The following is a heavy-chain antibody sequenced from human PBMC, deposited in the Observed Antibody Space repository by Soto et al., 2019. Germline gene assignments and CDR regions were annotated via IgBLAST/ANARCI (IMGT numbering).Heavy chain of an antibody. Sequence: AASVKVSCKDSGYTFTSYDINWLRQANGQGLEWMGWMNPKSGNTGYAHKFQGRVTMTRTTSISTAXMQLSSLRTEDTSVYYCARGGSREWLYDYGGLGTLVTVSS. V-gene: IGHV1-8*01. CDR2: MNPKSGNT. CDR3: ARGGSREWLYDY. CDR1: GYTFTSYD. J-gene: IGHJ4*02. D-gene: IGHD3-3*01.